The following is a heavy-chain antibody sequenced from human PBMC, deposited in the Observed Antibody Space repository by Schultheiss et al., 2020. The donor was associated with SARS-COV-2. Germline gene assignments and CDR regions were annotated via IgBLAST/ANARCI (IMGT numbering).Heavy chain of an antibody. Sequence: GESLKISCAASGFTVSSNYMSWVRQAPGKGLEWVVVISYDGTNKYYADSVKGRLTVSRDKSKNSLYLQMNSLRAEDTAVYYCARGVTIFGVVIYYYYYGMDVWGQGTTVTVSS. J-gene: IGHJ6*02. CDR3: ARGVTIFGVVIYYYYYGMDV. V-gene: IGHV3-30-3*01. D-gene: IGHD3-3*01. CDR2: ISYDGTNK. CDR1: GFTVSSNY.